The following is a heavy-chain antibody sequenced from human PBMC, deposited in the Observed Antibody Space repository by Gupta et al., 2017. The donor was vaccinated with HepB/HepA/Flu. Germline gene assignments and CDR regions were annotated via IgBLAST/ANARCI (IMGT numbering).Heavy chain of an antibody. CDR2: IGSDSYA. CDR1: EFPFSANA. D-gene: IGHD3-3*02. J-gene: IGHJ6*03. V-gene: IGHV3-23*01. CDR3: AKDLHFWSAMDV. Sequence: EVDLLESGGGLVQPGGSLRLSVAASEFPFSANAMNWVRQAPGKGLGWVSGIGSDSYAHYVDSVRGRFTISRDNSKNTLYLQMNGLRAEDTATYYCAKDLHFWSAMDVWGKGTTVTV.